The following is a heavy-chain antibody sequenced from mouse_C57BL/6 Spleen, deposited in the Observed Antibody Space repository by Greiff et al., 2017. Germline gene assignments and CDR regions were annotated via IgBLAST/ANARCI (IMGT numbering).Heavy chain of an antibody. D-gene: IGHD3-1*01. CDR3: ARIGGYEALYYFDY. J-gene: IGHJ2*01. V-gene: IGHV8-8*01. CDR2: IWWDDDK. CDR1: GFSLSTFGMG. Sequence: QVTLKVSGPGILQPSQTLSLTCSFSGFSLSTFGMGVGWIRQPSGKGLEWLAHIWWDDDKYYNPALKSRPPISKDTSNNQLFLKIANVDTADTATYDGARIGGYEALYYFDYWGQGTTLTVSS.